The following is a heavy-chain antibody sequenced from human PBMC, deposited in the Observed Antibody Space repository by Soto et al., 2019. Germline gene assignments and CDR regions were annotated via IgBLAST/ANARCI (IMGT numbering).Heavy chain of an antibody. V-gene: IGHV5-51*01. Sequence: GESLKISCKGSGYSFTSYWIGWVRQMPGKGLEWMGIIYPGDSDTRYSPSFQGQVTISADKSISTAYLQWSSLKASDTAMYYCARHASHCSGGSCYAGAAGYMDVWGKGTTVTVSS. CDR1: GYSFTSYW. D-gene: IGHD2-15*01. CDR3: ARHASHCSGGSCYAGAAGYMDV. J-gene: IGHJ6*03. CDR2: IYPGDSDT.